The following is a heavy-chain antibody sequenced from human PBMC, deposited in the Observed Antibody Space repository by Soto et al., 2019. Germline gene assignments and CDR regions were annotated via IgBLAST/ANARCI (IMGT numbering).Heavy chain of an antibody. CDR3: ARDPYSGYEMGFDLDY. CDR1: GCTFRSDW. D-gene: IGHD5-12*01. CDR2: IKQDGSEK. J-gene: IGHJ4*02. V-gene: IGHV3-7*04. Sequence: EVQLVEAGGGLVQPGGSLRLSCAASGCTFRSDWMSWVRQAPGKGLEWVANIKQDGSEKYYVESVDGRFTISRDNAKNSLFLKMNSLRAEDTAVYYCARDPYSGYEMGFDLDYWGQGTLDTVSS.